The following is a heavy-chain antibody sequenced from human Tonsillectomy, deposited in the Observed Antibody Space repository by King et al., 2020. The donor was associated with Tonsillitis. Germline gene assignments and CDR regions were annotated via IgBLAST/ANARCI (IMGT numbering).Heavy chain of an antibody. D-gene: IGHD2-15*01. CDR2: INSGAINP. CDR1: GFTFSDYS. J-gene: IGHJ4*02. CDR3: ARGKFGSCSGAACYFYGSNDY. Sequence: VQLVESGGGLVRPGGSLRLSCAASGFTFSDYSMSWIRQAPGQGPEYVSVINSGAINPNYADSVKGRFTISRDNTKSSLFLQMNSLRVEDTAVYYCARGKFGSCSGAACYFYGSNDYGGQGTLATASA. V-gene: IGHV3-11*06.